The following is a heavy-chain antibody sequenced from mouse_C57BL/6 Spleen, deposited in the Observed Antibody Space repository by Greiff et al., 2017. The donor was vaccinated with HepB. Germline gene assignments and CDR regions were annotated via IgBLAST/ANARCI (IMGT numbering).Heavy chain of an antibody. CDR1: GFTFSSYG. CDR3: ARQRVTTVAFDY. Sequence: DVMLVESGGDLVKPGGSLKLSCAASGFTFSSYGMSWVRQTPDKRLEWVATISSGGSYTYYPDSVKGRFTISRDNAKNTLYLQMSSLRSEDTAMYYCARQRVTTVAFDYWGQGTTLTVSS. V-gene: IGHV5-6*02. J-gene: IGHJ2*01. D-gene: IGHD1-1*01. CDR2: ISSGGSYT.